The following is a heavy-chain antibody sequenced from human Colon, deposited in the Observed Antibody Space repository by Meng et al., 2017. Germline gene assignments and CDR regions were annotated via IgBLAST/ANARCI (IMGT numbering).Heavy chain of an antibody. V-gene: IGHV4-4*03. Sequence: QVQVGGSVQGWGKPPESRSPSCSYFGAYGRVNSCWIWGRQPPGRALEWIGQIDHRGSAYDRPSLNSRVTMSLDKSRNQFSLRLTSVTAADTAVYYCARHGGYYQDFWGQGTLVTVSS. J-gene: IGHJ4*02. D-gene: IGHD4-23*01. CDR3: ARHGGYYQDF. CDR1: GAYGRVNSC. CDR2: IDHRGSA.